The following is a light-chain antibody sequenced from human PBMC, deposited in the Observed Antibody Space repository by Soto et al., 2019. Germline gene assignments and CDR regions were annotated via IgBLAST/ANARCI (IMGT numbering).Light chain of an antibody. J-gene: IGKJ1*01. CDR2: REA. CDR1: QGISSD. CDR3: HQQHSKTPWT. V-gene: IGKV1-9*01. Sequence: LPHSPTSRSASVGDRVTITCRVSQGISSDLAWYQQKPGTAGQLLIFREAILQCGVPSTLSGSGSGTDFTLTISSRQPEDYATSFCHQQHSKTPWTFGQGTKVDIK.